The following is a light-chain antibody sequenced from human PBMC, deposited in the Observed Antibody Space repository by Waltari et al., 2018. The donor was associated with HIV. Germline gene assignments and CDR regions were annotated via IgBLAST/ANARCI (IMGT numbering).Light chain of an antibody. Sequence: QSVLTQPPSASGTPGQRVTISCSGSSSNIGSSYVSWYQQVPGTAPKLLIYSSNHRPSGVPDPFSGSKSGTSSSLAISGLRSEDEADYYCAAWDDSLSGYVFGTGTKVTVL. CDR1: SSNIGSSY. V-gene: IGLV1-47*01. CDR2: SSN. J-gene: IGLJ1*01. CDR3: AAWDDSLSGYV.